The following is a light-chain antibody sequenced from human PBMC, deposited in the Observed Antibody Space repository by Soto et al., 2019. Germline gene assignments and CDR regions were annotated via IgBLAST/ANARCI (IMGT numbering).Light chain of an antibody. CDR3: AAWDHSLSGWM. CDR1: SSNIGSDF. CDR2: RNN. V-gene: IGLV1-47*01. Sequence: QSVLTQPPSASATPGQRVTISCSGPSSNIGSDFVFWYQQLPGTAPKLLIYRNNQRPSGFPARFSGSKSGPSASLAISGLRSEDEADYYCAAWDHSLSGWMIGGGTTLTVL. J-gene: IGLJ3*02.